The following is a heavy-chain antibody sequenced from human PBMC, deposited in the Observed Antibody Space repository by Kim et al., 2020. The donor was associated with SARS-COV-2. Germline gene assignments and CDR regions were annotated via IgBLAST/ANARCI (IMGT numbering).Heavy chain of an antibody. D-gene: IGHD2-15*01. V-gene: IGHV3-23*01. J-gene: IGHJ4*02. CDR3: AKDGPSGTYFDY. Sequence: YYEDCVKGRFTISRDNSKNTLYLQMNSLRAEDTAVYYCAKDGPSGTYFDYWGQGTLVTVSS.